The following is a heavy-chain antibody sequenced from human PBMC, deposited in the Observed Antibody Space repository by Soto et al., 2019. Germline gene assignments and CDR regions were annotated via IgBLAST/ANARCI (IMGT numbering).Heavy chain of an antibody. Sequence: QVQLVQSGAEVKKPGSSVKVSCKASGGTFSSYAISWVRQAPGQGLEWMGGIIPIFGTANYAQKFQGRVTITADESTSSAYMELSSLRSEDTAVYYCARGGYCGGDCYPYYFDYWGQGTLVTVSS. V-gene: IGHV1-69*12. CDR1: GGTFSSYA. CDR3: ARGGYCGGDCYPYYFDY. CDR2: IIPIFGTA. J-gene: IGHJ4*02. D-gene: IGHD2-21*02.